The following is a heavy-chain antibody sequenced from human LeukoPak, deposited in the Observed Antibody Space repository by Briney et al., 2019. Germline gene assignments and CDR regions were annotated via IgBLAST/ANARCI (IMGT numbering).Heavy chain of an antibody. CDR2: IYYSGST. Sequence: PSETLSLTCTVSGDSIKNYYWIWIRQSPGKGLEWIGYIYYSGSTYYNPSLKSRVTMSVDTSKNQFSLKLNSVTAADAAVYYCARAGYCSSTSCQWVPVVWGQGTTVTVSS. CDR3: ARAGYCSSTSCQWVPVV. V-gene: IGHV4-59*01. CDR1: GDSIKNYY. J-gene: IGHJ6*02. D-gene: IGHD2-2*03.